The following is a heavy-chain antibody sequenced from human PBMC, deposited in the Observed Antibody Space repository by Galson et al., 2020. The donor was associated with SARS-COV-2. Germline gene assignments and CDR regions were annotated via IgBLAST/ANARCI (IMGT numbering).Heavy chain of an antibody. Sequence: ASVKVSCKASGYTFTSYAMHWVRQAPGQRLEWMGWINAGNGNTKYSQKFQGRVTITRDTSASTAYMELSSLRSEDTAVYYCARGLRFLEWLPLHYWGQGTLVTVSS. CDR3: ARGLRFLEWLPLHY. D-gene: IGHD3-3*01. V-gene: IGHV1-3*01. CDR1: GYTFTSYA. J-gene: IGHJ4*02. CDR2: INAGNGNT.